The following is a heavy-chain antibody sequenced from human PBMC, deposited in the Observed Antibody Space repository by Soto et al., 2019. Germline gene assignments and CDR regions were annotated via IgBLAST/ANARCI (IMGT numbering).Heavy chain of an antibody. CDR2: IKSKTDGETT. J-gene: IGHJ4*02. CDR1: GFSFSNAW. Sequence: EVQLVESGGGLVTPGGSLRLSCAASGFSFSNAWMTWVRQAPGKGLEWIGRIKSKTDGETTYYAAPVKGRFTISRDDSTNTLYLQMSSLKTEDTAFYYCTRGAPSGTFYDYWGQGTLVTVSS. CDR3: TRGAPSGTFYDY. D-gene: IGHD6-13*01. V-gene: IGHV3-15*01.